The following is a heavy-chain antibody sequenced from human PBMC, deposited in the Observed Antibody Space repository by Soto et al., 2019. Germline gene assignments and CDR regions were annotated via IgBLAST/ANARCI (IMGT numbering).Heavy chain of an antibody. CDR2: ISGSGGST. D-gene: IGHD4-17*01. CDR1: GFTFSSYA. V-gene: IGHV3-23*01. J-gene: IGHJ5*02. CDR3: AKGPDYGDYLRGSWFDP. Sequence: EVQLLESGGGLVQPGGSLRLSCAASGFTFSSYAMSWVRQAPGKGLEWVSAISGSGGSTYYADSVKGRFTISRDNSKNTLYLQMNSLRAEDTAVYYCAKGPDYGDYLRGSWFDPWGQGTLVTVSS.